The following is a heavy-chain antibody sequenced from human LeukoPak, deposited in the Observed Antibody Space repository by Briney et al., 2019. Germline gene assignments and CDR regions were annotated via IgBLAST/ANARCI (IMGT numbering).Heavy chain of an antibody. CDR3: ARGWLAESMVVTPYNY. D-gene: IGHD4-23*01. V-gene: IGHV1-69*01. J-gene: IGHJ4*02. CDR2: IIPIFGTP. CDR1: GGTFSSYA. Sequence: SLKVSCKASGGTFSSYAISSVRQAPRQGLEWMGGIIPIFGTPNYAQKFQDRVTITAVESMSTVYMELSSLRSEDTAVYYCARGWLAESMVVTPYNYWGQGTLVTVSS.